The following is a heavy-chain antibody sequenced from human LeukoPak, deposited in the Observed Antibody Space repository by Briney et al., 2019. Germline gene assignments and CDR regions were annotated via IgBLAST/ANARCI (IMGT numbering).Heavy chain of an antibody. D-gene: IGHD4-23*01. J-gene: IGHJ6*02. V-gene: IGHV1-24*01. Sequence: ASVKVSCKVSGYTLTELSMHWVRQAPGKGLEWMGGFDPEDGETIYAQKFQGRVTMTEDTSTATAYMEPSSLRSEDTAVYYCARTYGGISYYYYYGMDVWGQGTTVTVSS. CDR3: ARTYGGISYYYYYGMDV. CDR2: FDPEDGET. CDR1: GYTLTELS.